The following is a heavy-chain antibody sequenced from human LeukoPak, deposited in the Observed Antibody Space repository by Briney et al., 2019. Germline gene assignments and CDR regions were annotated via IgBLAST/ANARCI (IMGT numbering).Heavy chain of an antibody. CDR1: GYSFTAYY. D-gene: IGHD2-21*01. V-gene: IGHV1-2*02. Sequence: GASVKVSFKASGYSFTAYYIHWVRQAPGQGLEWMGWINPNSGGTNYAQKFQGRVTMTRDTSISTAYMELSGLRSDDTAVYYCARDQGTYSPPNYWGQGTLVTVSS. CDR2: INPNSGGT. CDR3: ARDQGTYSPPNY. J-gene: IGHJ4*02.